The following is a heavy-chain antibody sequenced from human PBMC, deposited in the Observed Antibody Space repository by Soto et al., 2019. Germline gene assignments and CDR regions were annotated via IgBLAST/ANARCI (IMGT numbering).Heavy chain of an antibody. D-gene: IGHD4-17*01. CDR1: GFTLATLA. Sequence: GGSWNLSWPPSGFTLATLALNWARQLPGKGLEWVSAISAGGGSTYYADSVKGRFTISRDNSINTLYLQLNSLRTDDTAVYYCAHPRGYGVFDAYDIWGQGAVVTVSS. J-gene: IGHJ3*02. V-gene: IGHV3-23*01. CDR2: ISAGGGST. CDR3: AHPRGYGVFDAYDI.